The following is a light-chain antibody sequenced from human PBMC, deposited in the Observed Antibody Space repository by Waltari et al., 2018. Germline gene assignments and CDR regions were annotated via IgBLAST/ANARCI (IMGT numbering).Light chain of an antibody. CDR2: LGS. V-gene: IGKV2-28*01. Sequence: DNVMTQSPLSLPVTPGEPASISCRSSQGLLHSNGYNYLVWYLQKPGQSPQLPIYLGSNRAAGVPDRFSGSGSGTDFTLKISRVEAEDVGVYYCIQALQTPLTFGPGTKVDI. J-gene: IGKJ3*01. CDR1: QGLLHSNGYNY. CDR3: IQALQTPLT.